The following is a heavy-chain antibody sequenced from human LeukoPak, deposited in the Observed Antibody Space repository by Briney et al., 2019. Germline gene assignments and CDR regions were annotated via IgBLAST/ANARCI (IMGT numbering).Heavy chain of an antibody. V-gene: IGHV4-59*01. CDR3: ARGSGWFYY. D-gene: IGHD6-19*01. Sequence: SETLSLTCTVSGGSMSGYYWSWIRQPPGKGLEWIGYIYSSGTTNYNPSLKSRITISVDTSKNQLSLKVSSVTAADTAVYYCARGSGWFYYWGQGTLDTVSS. CDR1: GGSMSGYY. CDR2: IYSSGTT. J-gene: IGHJ4*02.